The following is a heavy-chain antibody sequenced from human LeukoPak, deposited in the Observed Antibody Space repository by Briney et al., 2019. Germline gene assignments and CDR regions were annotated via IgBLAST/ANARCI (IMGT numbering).Heavy chain of an antibody. V-gene: IGHV3-48*04. Sequence: GGSLRLSCAASGFTFSSYSMNWVRQAPGNGLEWVSYISSSSSTIYYADSVKGRFTISRDNAKNSLYLQMNSLRAEDTAVYYCARGGDIVVVPAAMRGGYWFDPWGQGTLVTVSS. J-gene: IGHJ5*02. CDR3: ARGGDIVVVPAAMRGGYWFDP. D-gene: IGHD2-2*01. CDR1: GFTFSSYS. CDR2: ISSSSSTI.